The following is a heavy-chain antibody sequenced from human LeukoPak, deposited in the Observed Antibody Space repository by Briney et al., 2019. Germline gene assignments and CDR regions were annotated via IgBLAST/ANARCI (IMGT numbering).Heavy chain of an antibody. Sequence: SETLSLTRSVSGASLTRPTYYQWSWIRQPPGKGLEWIGYVYHSGSTNYNPFLKSRVTISVDASKNQFSLKLTSVTAADTAVYYCAREVLSVYYDSSGSHEWPSYFDYWGQGTLVTVSS. J-gene: IGHJ4*02. D-gene: IGHD3-22*01. V-gene: IGHV4-61*01. CDR1: GASLTRPTYY. CDR3: AREVLSVYYDSSGSHEWPSYFDY. CDR2: VYHSGST.